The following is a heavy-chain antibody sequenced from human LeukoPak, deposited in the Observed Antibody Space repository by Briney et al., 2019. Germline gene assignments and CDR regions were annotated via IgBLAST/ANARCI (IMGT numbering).Heavy chain of an antibody. Sequence: PGGTLRLSCAASGFTFSSYGMSWVRQAPGKGLEWVSAISGSGGSTYYADSVKGRFTISRDNAKNSLYLQMNSLRAEDTAVYYCAREQWFDPWGQGTLVTVSS. CDR1: GFTFSSYG. CDR3: AREQWFDP. J-gene: IGHJ5*02. CDR2: ISGSGGST. V-gene: IGHV3-23*01.